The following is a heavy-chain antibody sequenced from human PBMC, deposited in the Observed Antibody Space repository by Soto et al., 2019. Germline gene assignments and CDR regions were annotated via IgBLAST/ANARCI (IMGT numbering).Heavy chain of an antibody. CDR3: ARHRRELVGYCSSTRCYRVYNWFDP. Sequence: PSETLSLTCTVSGGSISSSSYYWGWIRQPPGKGLEWIGSIYYSGSTYYNPSLKSRVTISVDTSKNQFSLKLSSVTAADTAVYYCARHRRELVGYCSSTRCYRVYNWFDPWGQGTLVTVPQ. D-gene: IGHD2-2*01. V-gene: IGHV4-39*01. CDR1: GGSISSSSYY. J-gene: IGHJ5*02. CDR2: IYYSGST.